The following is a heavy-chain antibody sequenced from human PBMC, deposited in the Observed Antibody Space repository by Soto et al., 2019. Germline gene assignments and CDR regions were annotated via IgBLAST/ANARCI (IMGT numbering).Heavy chain of an antibody. J-gene: IGHJ5*02. CDR3: AIGWGLYSSGWSWFDL. CDR2: IFQSGST. V-gene: IGHV4-4*02. Sequence: SETLSLTCGVSGGTIRSPDWWTWVRQPPGKGLEWIGEIFQSGSTNYTPSLESRVTISVDKSKNQFSLTLTSVTAADTAVYFCAIGWGLYSSGWSWFDLWGQGILVTVS. CDR1: GGTIRSPDW. D-gene: IGHD6-19*01.